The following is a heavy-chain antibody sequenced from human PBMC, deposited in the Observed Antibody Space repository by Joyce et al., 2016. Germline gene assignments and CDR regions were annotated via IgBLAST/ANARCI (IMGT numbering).Heavy chain of an antibody. CDR2: VFYSGNT. J-gene: IGHJ4*02. V-gene: IGHV4-59*12. CDR3: ARVQDAFDDYGENDPRHEFAH. D-gene: IGHD4-17*01. CDR1: GDSMNNYY. Sequence: QVHLQESGPGLLRPSETLSLTCTVSGDSMNNYYWNWIRQAPGKGLKWIGYVFYSGNTYYNPSLKSRVTISVDPSNSQFSLRLTSVTAADTAIYVCARVQDAFDDYGENDPRHEFAHWGQGILVTVSS.